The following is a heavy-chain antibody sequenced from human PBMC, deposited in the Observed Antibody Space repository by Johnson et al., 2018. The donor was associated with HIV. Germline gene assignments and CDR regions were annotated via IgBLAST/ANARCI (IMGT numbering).Heavy chain of an antibody. Sequence: MQLVESGGGLVQPGGSLRLSCAASGFTFSNYAMSWVRQAPGKGLEWVSAITGSGAITYYTDSVKGRPTISRDNSKNTLYLQMNSMRAEDTAIYYCAKVDDLATMIVGDAFDIWGQGTMVTVSP. CDR2: ITGSGAIT. CDR3: AKVDDLATMIVGDAFDI. D-gene: IGHD5-12*01. CDR1: GFTFSNYA. J-gene: IGHJ3*02. V-gene: IGHV3-23*04.